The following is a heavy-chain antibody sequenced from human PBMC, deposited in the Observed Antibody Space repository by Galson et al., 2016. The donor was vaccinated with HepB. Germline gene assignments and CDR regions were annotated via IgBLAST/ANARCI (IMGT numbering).Heavy chain of an antibody. CDR1: GFTFSTYW. V-gene: IGHV3-74*01. D-gene: IGHD1-26*01. Sequence: SLRLSCAASGFTFSTYWMHWVRQAPGKGLVWVSRINSDGGSTSYADPVKGRFTISRDNAKNTLYLQMDSLRAVDTAVYYCARLGGNYRTTSHFDYWGQGTLVTVSS. J-gene: IGHJ4*02. CDR3: ARLGGNYRTTSHFDY. CDR2: INSDGGST.